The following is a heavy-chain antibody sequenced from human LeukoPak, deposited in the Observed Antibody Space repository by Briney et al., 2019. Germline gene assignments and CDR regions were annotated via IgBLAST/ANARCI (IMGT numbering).Heavy chain of an antibody. CDR3: ARSETAARPLDP. Sequence: SETLSLTCGVSFGSVTTNPYFWGWIRQPPGKGLEWIGSVSSGGTTHYAPSLRSRVTMSIDKSKNEFSLKLTSVTAADTAVYYCARSETAARPLDPWGQGTLVTVSS. J-gene: IGHJ5*02. CDR1: FGSVTTNPYF. D-gene: IGHD6-6*01. V-gene: IGHV4-39*07. CDR2: VSSGGTT.